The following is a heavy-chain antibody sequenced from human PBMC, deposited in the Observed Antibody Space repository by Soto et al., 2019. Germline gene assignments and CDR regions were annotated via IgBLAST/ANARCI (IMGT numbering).Heavy chain of an antibody. CDR1: GFTFSLHR. CDR3: AKGDKSAFYN. CDR2: ISSSTSSI. V-gene: IGHV3-48*01. J-gene: IGHJ4*01. Sequence: GGSLRLSCAASGFTFSLHRMIWVRQAPGTGLEWVSDISSSTSSINYADSVKGRFTISRDNAKNSLYLQMNSLRAEDTAVYYCAKGDKSAFYNWGHGTLVTVSS. D-gene: IGHD3-3*01.